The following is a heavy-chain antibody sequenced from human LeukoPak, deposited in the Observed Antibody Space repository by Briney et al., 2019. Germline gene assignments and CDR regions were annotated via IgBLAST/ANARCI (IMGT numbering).Heavy chain of an antibody. D-gene: IGHD2-15*01. CDR1: GYTFTSYD. CDR2: MIPSIGTT. V-gene: IGHV1-8*01. Sequence: ASVKVSCKASGYTFTSYDINWVRQATGQGLEWMGGMIPSIGTTGYAQKFQGRVTITTDTSISTAYMELSSLRSEDTAVYYCATVPRVAQFDPGGEGTLVTVSS. CDR3: ATVPRVAQFDP. J-gene: IGHJ5*02.